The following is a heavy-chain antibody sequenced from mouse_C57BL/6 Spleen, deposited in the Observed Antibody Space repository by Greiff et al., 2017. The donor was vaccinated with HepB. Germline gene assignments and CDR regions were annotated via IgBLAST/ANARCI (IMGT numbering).Heavy chain of an antibody. J-gene: IGHJ3*01. D-gene: IGHD1-1*01. V-gene: IGHV1-37*01. CDR1: GYSFTGYF. CDR2: INPYNGDT. CDR3: ARDYGSSSAWFAY. Sequence: EVQVVESGPELVKPGASVKISCKASGYSFTGYFMNWVKQSHGKSLEWIGRINPYNGDTFYNQKFKGKATLTVDKSSSTAHMELLSLTSEDFAVYYCARDYGSSSAWFAYWGQATLVTVSA.